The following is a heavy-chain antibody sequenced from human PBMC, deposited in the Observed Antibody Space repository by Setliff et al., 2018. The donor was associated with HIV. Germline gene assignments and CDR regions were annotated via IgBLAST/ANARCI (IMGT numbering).Heavy chain of an antibody. CDR2: IYYAGST. CDR3: LRNYSSAGSCYFDY. V-gene: IGHV4-39*01. CDR1: GGSISNRRYY. Sequence: SETLSLTCTVYGGSISNRRYYWGWIRQPPGKGLEWIGSIYYAGSTYYNPSLKSRVTISVDTYKNQFSLKMSSVTAADTAVYYCLRNYSSAGSCYFDYCGQETLVTVSS. D-gene: IGHD2-15*01. J-gene: IGHJ4*02.